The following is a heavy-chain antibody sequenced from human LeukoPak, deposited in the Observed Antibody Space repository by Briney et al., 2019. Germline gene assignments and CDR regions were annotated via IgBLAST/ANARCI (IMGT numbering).Heavy chain of an antibody. CDR2: IGRSGRNI. CDR3: ARVRRSYGYQYYFGMDV. D-gene: IGHD5-18*01. V-gene: IGHV3-48*03. J-gene: IGHJ6*02. CDR1: GFTFSTYE. Sequence: RPGGSLRLSCAASGFTFSTYEMNWVRQAPGKGLEWVSYIGRSGRNIYYADSVKGRFTISRDNAKDSLYLQMNSLRAEDTAVYYCARVRRSYGYQYYFGMDVWGQGTTVTVSS.